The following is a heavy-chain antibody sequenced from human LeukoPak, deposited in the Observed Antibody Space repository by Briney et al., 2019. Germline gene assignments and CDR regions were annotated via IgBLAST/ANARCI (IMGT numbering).Heavy chain of an antibody. CDR3: AIPPLSGTGSSRPLAEMDV. D-gene: IGHD3-10*01. Sequence: PGGSLRLSCEGSGFTFSNYWMGWVRQAPGKGLQWVANIKTDGSEKYYVDSVKGRFTISRDNAKNSLYLQMNSLRAEDTAVYYCAIPPLSGTGSSRPLAEMDVWGQGTTVTVSS. CDR1: GFTFSNYW. CDR2: IKTDGSEK. V-gene: IGHV3-7*01. J-gene: IGHJ6*02.